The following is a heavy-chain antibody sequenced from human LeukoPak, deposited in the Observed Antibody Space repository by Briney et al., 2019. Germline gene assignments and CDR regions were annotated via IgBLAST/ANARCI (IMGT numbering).Heavy chain of an antibody. D-gene: IGHD3-10*01. CDR2: INHSGST. V-gene: IGHV4-34*01. CDR3: ARALLINYGSGSYYDDY. CDR1: GGSFSGYY. J-gene: IGHJ4*02. Sequence: AETLSLTCAVYGGSFSGYYWSWIRQPPGKGLEWIGEINHSGSTNYNPSLKSRVTISVDTSKNQFSLKLSSVTAADTAVYYCARALLINYGSGSYYDDYWGQGTPVTVPS.